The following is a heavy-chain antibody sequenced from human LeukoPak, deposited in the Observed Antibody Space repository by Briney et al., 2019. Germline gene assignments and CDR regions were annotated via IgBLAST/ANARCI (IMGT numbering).Heavy chain of an antibody. CDR1: GGSISSGSYY. CDR3: ARWAIFGGWFDP. J-gene: IGHJ5*02. Sequence: SETLSLTCTVSGGSISSGSYYWSWIRQPAGKGLEWIGRIYTSGSTNYSPSLKSRVTISVDTSKNQFSLKLSSVTAADTAVYYCARWAIFGGWFDPWGQGTLVTVSS. V-gene: IGHV4-61*02. D-gene: IGHD3-10*01. CDR2: IYTSGST.